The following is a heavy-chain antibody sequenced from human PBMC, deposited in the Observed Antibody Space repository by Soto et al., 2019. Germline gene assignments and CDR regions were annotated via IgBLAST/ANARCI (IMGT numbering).Heavy chain of an antibody. D-gene: IGHD3-3*01. CDR3: ARKGVPNYDYWSGDASDL. V-gene: IGHV3-21*01. Sequence: EMQLVESGGALVKPGGSLRLSCAASGFTFSNYAMNWVRQAPGKGLEWVSSISSGSSFISYADSVKGRFTISRDNANKSLHLEMNSLRAEDTALYYCARKGVPNYDYWSGDASDLWGHGTMVTVSS. CDR2: ISSGSSFI. CDR1: GFTFSNYA. J-gene: IGHJ3*01.